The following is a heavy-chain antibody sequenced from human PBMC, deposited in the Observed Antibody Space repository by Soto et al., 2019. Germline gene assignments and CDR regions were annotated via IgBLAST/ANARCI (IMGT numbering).Heavy chain of an antibody. J-gene: IGHJ2*01. CDR2: TSYDGGYE. V-gene: IGHV3-30*18. Sequence: QEQLVESGGGVVQPGKSLRLSCAASRFAFSSYAMHWVRQAPGKGLEWLAVTSYDGGYENYADSVKGRFTVSRDNSKNTLWLQINSLRPEDTALYYGAKGTTVTPWRYLDLWGQGTLVTVSS. CDR1: RFAFSSYA. D-gene: IGHD4-17*01. CDR3: AKGTTVTPWRYLDL.